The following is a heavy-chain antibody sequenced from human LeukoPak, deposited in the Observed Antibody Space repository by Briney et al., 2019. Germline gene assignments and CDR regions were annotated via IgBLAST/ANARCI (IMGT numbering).Heavy chain of an antibody. CDR2: ISNSGTI. J-gene: IGHJ4*02. D-gene: IGHD3-10*01. Sequence: GGSLRLSCAASGFTFSDYYMSWIRQAPGKGLEWVAYISNSGTISYADSMKGRFIISRDNSKNTLYLQMNSLRSEDTAVYYCTKGPRTVRFGDRHKGIFDYWGQGTLVTVSS. CDR3: TKGPRTVRFGDRHKGIFDY. V-gene: IGHV3-11*01. CDR1: GFTFSDYY.